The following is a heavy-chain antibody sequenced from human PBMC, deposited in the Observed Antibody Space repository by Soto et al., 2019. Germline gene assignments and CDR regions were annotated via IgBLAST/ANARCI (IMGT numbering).Heavy chain of an antibody. CDR2: IYYSGST. V-gene: IGHV4-31*03. J-gene: IGHJ4*02. Sequence: QVQLQESGPGLVKPSQTLSLTYTVSGGSISSGGYYWSWIRQHPGKGLEWIGYIYYSGSTYYNPSLKSRVTISVDTSKNQFSLKLSSVTAADTAVYYCARCWGVVREEYYFDYWGQGTLVTVSS. CDR1: GGSISSGGYY. D-gene: IGHD3-10*01. CDR3: ARCWGVVREEYYFDY.